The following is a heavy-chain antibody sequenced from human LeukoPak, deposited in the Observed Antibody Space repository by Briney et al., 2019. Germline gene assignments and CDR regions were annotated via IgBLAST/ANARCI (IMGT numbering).Heavy chain of an antibody. J-gene: IGHJ5*02. V-gene: IGHV1-69*01. CDR3: ARALPGSGGSCDPFDP. D-gene: IGHD2-15*01. CDR2: IIPIFGAA. Sequence: ASVKVSCKASGGTFSSYAISWVRQAPGQGLEWMGGIIPIFGAANYAQKFQGRVTITADESTSTAYMELSSLRSEDTAVYYCARALPGSGGSCDPFDPWGQGTLVTVSS. CDR1: GGTFSSYA.